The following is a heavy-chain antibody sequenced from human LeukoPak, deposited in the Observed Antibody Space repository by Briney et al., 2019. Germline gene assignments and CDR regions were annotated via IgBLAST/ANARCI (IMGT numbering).Heavy chain of an antibody. J-gene: IGHJ4*02. V-gene: IGHV4-59*01. D-gene: IGHD2-2*02. Sequence: SETLSLTCTVSGGSSSSYSWIWIRQPPGKGLEWIGYIYYSGSTNYNPSLKSQVTISVDTSKKQFSLKLSSVTAADTAVYYGARVAYCSSSSCYRALDSWGQGTLVTVSS. CDR3: ARVAYCSSSSCYRALDS. CDR2: IYYSGST. CDR1: GGSSSSYS.